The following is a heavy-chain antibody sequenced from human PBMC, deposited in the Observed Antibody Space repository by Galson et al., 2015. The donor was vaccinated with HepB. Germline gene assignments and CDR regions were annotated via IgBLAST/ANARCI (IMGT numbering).Heavy chain of an antibody. CDR3: ARSPPGSVLLWFREPLRNWFDP. V-gene: IGHV1-8*01. Sequence: SVKVSCKASGYTFTSYDINWVRQATGQGLEWMGWMNPNSGNTGYAQKFQGRVTMTRNTSISTAYMELSSLRSEDTAVYYCARSPPGSVLLWFREPLRNWFDPWGQGTLVTVSS. CDR2: MNPNSGNT. CDR1: GYTFTSYD. J-gene: IGHJ5*02. D-gene: IGHD3-10*01.